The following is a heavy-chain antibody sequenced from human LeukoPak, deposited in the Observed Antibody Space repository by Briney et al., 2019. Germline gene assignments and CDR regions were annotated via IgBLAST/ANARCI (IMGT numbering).Heavy chain of an antibody. CDR2: IRSTTDT. J-gene: IGHJ6*02. CDR3: TRLRHSNTDYYYYYGMDV. V-gene: IGHV3-73*01. D-gene: IGHD2/OR15-2a*01. CDR1: GFTFSGSA. Sequence: GGSLRLSCEASGFTFSGSAMHWVRQASGKGLEWVGRIRSTTDTAYAASVKGRFTISRGDSKNTAYLQMNSLKTEDTAVYYCTRLRHSNTDYYYYYGMDVWGQGTTVTVSS.